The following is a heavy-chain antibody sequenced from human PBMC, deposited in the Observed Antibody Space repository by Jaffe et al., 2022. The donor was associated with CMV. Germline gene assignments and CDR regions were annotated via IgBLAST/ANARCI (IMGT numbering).Heavy chain of an antibody. J-gene: IGHJ6*03. CDR3: ARDRADCSGGSCYGYYYYYMDV. D-gene: IGHD2-15*01. V-gene: IGHV3-33*08. CDR2: IWYDGSNK. Sequence: QVQLVESGGGVVQPGRSLRLSCAASGFTFSSYGMHWVRQAPGKGLEWVAVIWYDGSNKYYADSVKGRFTISRDNSKNTLYLQMNSLRAEVTAVYYCARDRADCSGGSCYGYYYYYMDVWGKGTTVTVSS. CDR1: GFTFSSYG.